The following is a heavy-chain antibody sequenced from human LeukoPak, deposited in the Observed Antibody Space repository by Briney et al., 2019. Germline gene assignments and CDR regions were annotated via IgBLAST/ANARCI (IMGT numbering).Heavy chain of an antibody. D-gene: IGHD3-22*01. CDR2: ITPNADRT. V-gene: IGHV3-23*01. J-gene: IGHJ1*01. CDR3: AIMHGYYDGSGYWVQ. CDR1: AFTFGSYG. Sequence: GGCLRLSCAASAFTFGSYGISWVRQAPGKGLEWVSFITPNADRTTYADSVEGRFTISRDNPRNTLYMQMNSLRDEDTAVYYCAIMHGYYDGSGYWVQWGQGTLVTVSS.